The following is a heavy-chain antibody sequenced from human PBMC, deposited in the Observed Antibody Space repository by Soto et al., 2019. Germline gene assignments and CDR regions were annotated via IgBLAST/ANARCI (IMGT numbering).Heavy chain of an antibody. J-gene: IGHJ5*02. CDR2: IYYSGST. V-gene: IGHV4-39*01. D-gene: IGHD6-13*01. Sequence: PSEPLSVTCTVFGGSISSSSCYWGWIRQPPGKGLEWIGSIYYSGSTYYNPSLKSRVTISVDTSKNQFSLKLSSVTAADTAVYYCARHQSHSSSYVDPWGQGTLVTVSS. CDR3: ARHQSHSSSYVDP. CDR1: GGSISSSSCY.